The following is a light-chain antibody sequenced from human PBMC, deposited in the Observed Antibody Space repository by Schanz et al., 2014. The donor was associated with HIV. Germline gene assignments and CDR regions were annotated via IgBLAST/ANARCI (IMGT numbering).Light chain of an antibody. Sequence: QSVLTQSPSASASLGASVKLTCTLSSGHFTYAIAWYQQLPGRGPRFLMKVDKDGSHIKGDGVPDRFSGSSSGAERYLTISTLQSDDEADYYCQTWSTGIRVFGGGTKLTVL. CDR1: SGHFTYA. V-gene: IGLV4-69*01. CDR2: VDKDGSH. J-gene: IGLJ3*02. CDR3: QTWSTGIRV.